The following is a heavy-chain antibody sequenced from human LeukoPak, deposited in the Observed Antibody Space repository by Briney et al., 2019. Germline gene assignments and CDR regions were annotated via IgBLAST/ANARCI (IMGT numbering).Heavy chain of an antibody. Sequence: SVKVSCKASGFTFTSSAVQWVRQARGQRLEWIGWIVVGSGNTNYAQKFQERVTITRDMSTSTVYMELSSLRSEDTAVYYCAADGEDGYDSFVVGDRFDYWGQGTLVTVSS. CDR2: IVVGSGNT. CDR3: AADGEDGYDSFVVGDRFDY. V-gene: IGHV1-58*01. CDR1: GFTFTSSA. D-gene: IGHD5-12*01. J-gene: IGHJ4*02.